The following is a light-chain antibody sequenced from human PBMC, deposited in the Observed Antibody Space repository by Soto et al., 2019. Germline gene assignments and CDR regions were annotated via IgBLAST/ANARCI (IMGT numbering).Light chain of an antibody. CDR1: QSVSSY. CDR3: QQRNDWPPPLT. J-gene: IGKJ4*01. CDR2: DAS. Sequence: EIVLTQSPATLSLSPGERATLSCRASQSVSSYLAWYQQKPGQPPRLLIYDASNRATGIPARFSGSGAGTAVSLIISSREPEDVSVFYCQQRNDWPPPLTFGGGTKVEIK. V-gene: IGKV3-11*01.